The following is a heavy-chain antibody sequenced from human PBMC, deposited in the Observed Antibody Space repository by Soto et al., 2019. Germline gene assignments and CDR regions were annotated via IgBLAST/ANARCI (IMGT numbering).Heavy chain of an antibody. Sequence: EVQLVESGGGLVQPGGSLRLSCAASGFTFSNYWMNWVRQAPGKGLEWVANINEDGSEKYYVDSAKGRFTISRDNAKNSLYLQMRSLRAEDTAVYYCARDLFDYWGQGTLVTLSS. CDR1: GFTFSNYW. V-gene: IGHV3-7*01. J-gene: IGHJ4*02. CDR2: INEDGSEK. CDR3: ARDLFDY.